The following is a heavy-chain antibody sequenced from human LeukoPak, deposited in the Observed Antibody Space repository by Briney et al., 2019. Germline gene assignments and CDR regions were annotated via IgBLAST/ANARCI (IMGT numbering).Heavy chain of an antibody. D-gene: IGHD3-3*01. J-gene: IGHJ4*02. CDR2: IYHSGNT. CDR1: GGSISSGSW. Sequence: SETLSLTCAVSGGSISSGSWWSWVRQPPGKGLEWIGEIYHSGNTNYNPSLKSRVTISVDKSKNQFSLKLSSVTAADTAVYYCARAQVEYYDFWSGYPYYFDYWGQGTLVTVSS. V-gene: IGHV4-4*02. CDR3: ARAQVEYYDFWSGYPYYFDY.